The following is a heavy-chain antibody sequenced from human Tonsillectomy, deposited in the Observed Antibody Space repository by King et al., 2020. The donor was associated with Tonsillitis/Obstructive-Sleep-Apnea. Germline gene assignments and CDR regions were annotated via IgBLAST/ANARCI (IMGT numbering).Heavy chain of an antibody. CDR1: GFTVSSNY. Sequence: VQLVESGGGLIQPGGSPRLSCAASGFTVSSNYMSWVRQAPGKGLEWVSVIYSGGSTYYADSVKGRFTIPRDNSKNTLYLQMNSLRAEDTAVYYCARDQDYGSGSYFHYYYYMDVWGKGTTVTVSS. CDR2: IYSGGST. V-gene: IGHV3-53*01. CDR3: ARDQDYGSGSYFHYYYYMDV. D-gene: IGHD3-10*01. J-gene: IGHJ6*03.